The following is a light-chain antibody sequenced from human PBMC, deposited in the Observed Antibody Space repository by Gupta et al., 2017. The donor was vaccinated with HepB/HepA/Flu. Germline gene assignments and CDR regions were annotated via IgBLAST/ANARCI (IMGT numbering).Light chain of an antibody. CDR1: QRISSW. CDR3: QQDSSSSWT. CDR2: KAS. V-gene: IGKV1-5*03. J-gene: IGKJ1*01. Sequence: DIQMTQSPSTLSASVGDRVTITCRASQRISSWLAWYQQKPGKAPKLLIYKASSIESGVPSRFSGSGSGTEFTLTISSLQPDDVATYYCQQDSSSSWTFGQGTKVEIK.